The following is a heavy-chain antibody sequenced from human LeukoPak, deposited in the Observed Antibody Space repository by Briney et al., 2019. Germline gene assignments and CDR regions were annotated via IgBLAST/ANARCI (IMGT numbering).Heavy chain of an antibody. CDR1: GGSIRSGSYN. Sequence: SETLSLTCTVSGGSIRSGSYNLAWIRQPPGKGLEWIGYIYYRGSTYYNPSLKSRVSVSVDTSKNQFSLKLSSVTAADTAVYYCAAVRDYDAFDIWGQGTMVTVSS. CDR3: AAVRDYDAFDI. D-gene: IGHD3-10*01. V-gene: IGHV4-31*03. CDR2: IYYRGST. J-gene: IGHJ3*02.